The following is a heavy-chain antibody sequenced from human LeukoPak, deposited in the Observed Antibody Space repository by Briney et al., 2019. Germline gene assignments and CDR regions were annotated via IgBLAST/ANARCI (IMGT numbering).Heavy chain of an antibody. V-gene: IGHV3-9*01. Sequence: GGSLRLSCAASGFTFDDYAMHWVRQAPGKGLEWVSGISWNSGSIGYADSVNGRFTISRDNAKNSLYLQMNSLRAEDTALYYCAKDLSRSSYYYYFDYWGQGTLVTVSS. CDR2: ISWNSGSI. J-gene: IGHJ4*02. D-gene: IGHD6-6*01. CDR1: GFTFDDYA. CDR3: AKDLSRSSYYYYFDY.